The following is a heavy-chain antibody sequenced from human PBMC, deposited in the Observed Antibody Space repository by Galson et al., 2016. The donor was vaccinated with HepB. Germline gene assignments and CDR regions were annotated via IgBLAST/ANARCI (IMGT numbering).Heavy chain of an antibody. Sequence: SLRLSCAASGFTFSIYTMSWVRQAPGKGLEWVSSISSITTYTSYADSVKGRFTVSRDNAENSLHLQMNSLRAEDTAVYYCARGLGYYGSGSFTWFDPWGQRTPVTVSS. V-gene: IGHV3-21*01. CDR1: GFTFSIYT. CDR2: ISSITTYT. D-gene: IGHD3-10*01. CDR3: ARGLGYYGSGSFTWFDP. J-gene: IGHJ5*02.